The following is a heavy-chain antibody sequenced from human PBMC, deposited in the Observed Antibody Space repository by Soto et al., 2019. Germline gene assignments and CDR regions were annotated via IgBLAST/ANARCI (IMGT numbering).Heavy chain of an antibody. V-gene: IGHV4-39*07. D-gene: IGHD1-20*01. CDR2: IYYSGST. J-gene: IGHJ5*02. CDR3: ARVGGINWFDP. CDR1: GGSISSSSYY. Sequence: SETLSLTCTVSGGSISSSSYYWGWIRQPPGKGLEWIGRIYYSGSTYYNPSLKSRVTISVDTSKNQFSLKLSSVTAADTAVYYCARVGGINWFDPWGQGTLVTVSS.